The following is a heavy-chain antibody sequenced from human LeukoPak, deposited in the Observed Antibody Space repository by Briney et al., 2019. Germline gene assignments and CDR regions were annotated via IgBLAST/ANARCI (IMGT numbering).Heavy chain of an antibody. V-gene: IGHV3-21*04. J-gene: IGHJ4*02. D-gene: IGHD3-10*01. Sequence: GGSLRLSCAASGFTFSSYSMNWVRQAPGKGLEWVSSISSSSSYIYYADSVKGRFTISRDNSKNTLYLQMNSLRAEDTAVYYCASGEVMVRGVMTYWGQGTLVTVSS. CDR2: ISSSSSYI. CDR3: ASGEVMVRGVMTY. CDR1: GFTFSSYS.